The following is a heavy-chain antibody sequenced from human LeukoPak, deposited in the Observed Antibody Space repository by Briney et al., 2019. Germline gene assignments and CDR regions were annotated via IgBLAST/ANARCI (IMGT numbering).Heavy chain of an antibody. D-gene: IGHD5-12*01. CDR2: IRYDGSNK. CDR1: GFTLSSYG. CDR3: AEARYGGYAGYFDY. V-gene: IGHV3-30*02. Sequence: GGSLRLSCAASGFTLSSYGMHWVRQAPGKGLEWVAFIRYDGSNKYYADSVKGRFTISRDNSKNTLYLHMNSLRAEDTAVYYCAEARYGGYAGYFDYWGQGTLVTVSS. J-gene: IGHJ4*02.